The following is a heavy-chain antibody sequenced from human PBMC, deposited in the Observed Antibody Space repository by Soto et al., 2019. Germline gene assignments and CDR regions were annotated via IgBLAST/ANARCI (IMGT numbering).Heavy chain of an antibody. CDR2: PTWNSDNI. D-gene: IGHD6-19*01. Sequence: EVQLVESGGGLIQPGKSLRLSCAASGFTFDDYAMHWVRQAPGKGLAWVSGPTWNSDNIAYADSVKGRFTISRDNAKNSLYLQMDSLRAEDTALYYCAKASSGAVAATSAVDYWGQGTLVTVSS. CDR3: AKASSGAVAATSAVDY. J-gene: IGHJ4*02. CDR1: GFTFDDYA. V-gene: IGHV3-9*01.